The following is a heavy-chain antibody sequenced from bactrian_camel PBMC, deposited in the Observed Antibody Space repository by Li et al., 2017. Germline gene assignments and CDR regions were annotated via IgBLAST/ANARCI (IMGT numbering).Heavy chain of an antibody. Sequence: HVQLVESGGGSVHAGGSLRLSCEVFGLPFNSINSKCVGWVRERREGIAAILNGGGETWYAGSVKGRFTISRDSAKNTVYLQMNNLQPEDTATYYGAAGTVVFTYWGKGTQVTVS. J-gene: IGHJ7*01. D-gene: IGHD2*01. V-gene: IGHV3S1*01. CDR1: GLPFNS. CDR2: ILNGGGET.